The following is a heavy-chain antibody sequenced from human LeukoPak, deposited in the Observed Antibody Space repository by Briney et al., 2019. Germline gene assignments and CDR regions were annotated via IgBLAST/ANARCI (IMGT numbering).Heavy chain of an antibody. CDR3: ARGLGIAAAVWFDP. Sequence: SETLSLTCTVSGGSISSYYWSWIRQPPGKGLECIGYINYSGSTNYNPSLKSRVTISVDTSKNQFSLKLNSVTAADTAVYYCARGLGIAAAVWFDPWGQGTLVTVSS. D-gene: IGHD6-13*01. CDR1: GGSISSYY. V-gene: IGHV4-59*01. J-gene: IGHJ5*02. CDR2: INYSGST.